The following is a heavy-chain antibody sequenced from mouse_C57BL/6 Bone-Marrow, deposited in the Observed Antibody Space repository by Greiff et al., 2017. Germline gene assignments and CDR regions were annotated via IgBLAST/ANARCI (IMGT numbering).Heavy chain of an antibody. J-gene: IGHJ4*01. CDR3: ARTFITTVVAGGYYAMDY. CDR2: IDPSDSYT. D-gene: IGHD1-1*01. V-gene: IGHV1-69*01. Sequence: QVQLQQPGAELVMPGASVKLSCTASGYTFTSYWMHWVKQRPGQGLEWIGEIDPSDSYTNYTQKFKGKSTLTVAKSSSTAYMQLSSLTSEDSAVYYCARTFITTVVAGGYYAMDYWGQGTSVTVSS. CDR1: GYTFTSYW.